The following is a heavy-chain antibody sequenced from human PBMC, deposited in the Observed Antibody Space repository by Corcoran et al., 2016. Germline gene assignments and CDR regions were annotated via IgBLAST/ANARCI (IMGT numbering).Heavy chain of an antibody. Sequence: EVHLVQSGAEVKKPGESLKISCKGPGFDFRNSWIGWVRQMPGKGLEWMGIISPGASNVLYSTSLQGRVTISADRSISTVYLQWSSLEASDTATYYCVRRWFGMVDTVDVWGQGTTVTVSS. V-gene: IGHV5-51*01. CDR1: GFDFRNSW. D-gene: IGHD3-10*01. CDR3: VRRWFGMVDTVDV. CDR2: ISPGASNV. J-gene: IGHJ6*01.